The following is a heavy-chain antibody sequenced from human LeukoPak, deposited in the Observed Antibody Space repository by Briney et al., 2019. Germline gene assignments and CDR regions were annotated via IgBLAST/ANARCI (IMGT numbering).Heavy chain of an antibody. J-gene: IGHJ5*02. V-gene: IGHV3-23*01. Sequence: GGSLRLSCAASGFTVSGLCMSWVRQAPGKGLEWVSAISGNGGSTYYADSVKGRFTISRDNSKNTLYLQMNSLRAEDTAVYYCAKESLSLSNWFDPWGQGTLVTVSS. CDR1: GFTVSGLC. CDR3: AKESLSLSNWFDP. CDR2: ISGNGGST.